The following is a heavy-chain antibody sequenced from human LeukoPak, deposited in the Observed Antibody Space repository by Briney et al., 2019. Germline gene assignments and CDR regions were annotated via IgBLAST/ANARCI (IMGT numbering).Heavy chain of an antibody. J-gene: IGHJ4*02. Sequence: GGSLRLSCAASGFTLSSYGMHWVRQAPGKGLEWVAFIRYDGSNKYYADSVKGRFTISRDNSKNTLYLQMNSLRAEDTAVYYCAKDRSYDFWSGYLNYWGQGTLVTVSS. V-gene: IGHV3-30*02. CDR1: GFTLSSYG. CDR3: AKDRSYDFWSGYLNY. D-gene: IGHD3-3*01. CDR2: IRYDGSNK.